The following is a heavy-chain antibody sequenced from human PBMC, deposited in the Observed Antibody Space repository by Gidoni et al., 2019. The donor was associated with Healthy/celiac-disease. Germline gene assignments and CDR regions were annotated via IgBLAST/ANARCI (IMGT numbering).Heavy chain of an antibody. CDR2: IYYSVST. J-gene: IGHJ3*02. D-gene: IGHD3-10*02. CDR1: GGSTSSGDYY. CDR3: ARGDLFWVDAFDI. V-gene: IGHV4-30-4*01. Sequence: QVQLQESGRGLVKPSQTMFLTGTVAGGSTSSGDYYWSWIRQPPGKGLEWMGDIYYSVSTYYNQSLKVRVTISVDTSKNQFSLQLSSVTAADTAVYYCARGDLFWVDAFDIWGQGTMVTVSP.